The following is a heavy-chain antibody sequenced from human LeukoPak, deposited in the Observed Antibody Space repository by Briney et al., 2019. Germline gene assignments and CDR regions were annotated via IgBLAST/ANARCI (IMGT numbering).Heavy chain of an antibody. V-gene: IGHV4-39*01. J-gene: IGHJ6*04. CDR3: ARMSCSGGSCHGYYFYGMDC. D-gene: IGHD2-15*01. CDR1: GGSISIICYY. CDR2: IYYSGAT. Sequence: PSETLSLTCTVSGGSISIICYYWGWIRQPPGKGLEWIGSIYYSGATYYNPSLKGRLTISVDTSQTQFSLKLSSVTAADTAVYYCARMSCSGGSCHGYYFYGMDCGGEGITVTVSS.